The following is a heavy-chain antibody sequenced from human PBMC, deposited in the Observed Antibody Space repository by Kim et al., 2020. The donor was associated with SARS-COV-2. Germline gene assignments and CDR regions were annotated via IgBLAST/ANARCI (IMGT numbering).Heavy chain of an antibody. Sequence: YADSVKGRFTISRDNAKNSLYLQMNRLRAEDTAVYYCARVSELTYGLPFDYWGQGTLVTVSS. V-gene: IGHV3-48*01. J-gene: IGHJ4*02. CDR3: ARVSELTYGLPFDY. D-gene: IGHD2-8*01.